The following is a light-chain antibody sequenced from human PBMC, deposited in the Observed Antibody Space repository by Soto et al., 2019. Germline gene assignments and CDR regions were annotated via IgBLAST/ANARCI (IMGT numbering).Light chain of an antibody. J-gene: IGKJ5*01. CDR1: QGIGTW. Sequence: DIQMTQSPSSVSASVGDTVTISCRASQGIGTWLAWYQQKPGKATILLIVAASSLQSGVPSRFSGTGSGIDFTVTISNLEPGDFATYYCQQSYSTPITFGQGTRLEIK. V-gene: IGKV1-12*01. CDR3: QQSYSTPIT. CDR2: AAS.